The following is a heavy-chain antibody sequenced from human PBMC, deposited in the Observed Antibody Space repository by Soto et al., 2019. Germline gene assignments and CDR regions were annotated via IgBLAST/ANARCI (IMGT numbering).Heavy chain of an antibody. CDR1: GFTFGYFS. CDR3: TRAGF. V-gene: IGHV3-48*02. CDR2: INPSGTTI. D-gene: IGHD3-10*01. Sequence: PGRSLILSCAGAGFTFGYFSMNWVRQAPGKGPEWISYINPSGTTIYYADSVKGRFTISSDNAKNSLFLQMYSLREEDTALYYCTRAGFWGQGTLVTVSS. J-gene: IGHJ4*02.